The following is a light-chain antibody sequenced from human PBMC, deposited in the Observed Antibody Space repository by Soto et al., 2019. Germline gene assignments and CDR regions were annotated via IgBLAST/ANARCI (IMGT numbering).Light chain of an antibody. J-gene: IGKJ1*01. CDR3: QQYETYSWT. V-gene: IGKV1-5*03. CDR1: QNINTW. Sequence: DIQMTQSPSTLSASVGERVTITCRASQNINTWLAWYQQKPGKGPILLIYRASRLESGVPSRFSGSGSGTEFALTISSLQPADFATYYCQQYETYSWTFGQGTKV. CDR2: RAS.